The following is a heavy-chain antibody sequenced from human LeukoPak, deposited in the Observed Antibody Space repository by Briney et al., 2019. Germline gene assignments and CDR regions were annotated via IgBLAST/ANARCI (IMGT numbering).Heavy chain of an antibody. CDR2: IYTSGST. Sequence: SETLSLTCTVSGGSISSYYWSWLRQPAGQGLEWIGRIYTSGSTNYNPSLKSRVTMSVDTSKNQFSLKLSSVTAADTAVYYCARDQGGTEDYDFWSGYSDWFDPWGQGTLVTVSS. CDR3: ARDQGGTEDYDFWSGYSDWFDP. J-gene: IGHJ5*02. V-gene: IGHV4-4*07. D-gene: IGHD3-3*01. CDR1: GGSISSYY.